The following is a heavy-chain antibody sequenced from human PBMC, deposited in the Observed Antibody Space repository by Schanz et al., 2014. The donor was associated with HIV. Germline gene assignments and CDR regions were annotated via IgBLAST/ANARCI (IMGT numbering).Heavy chain of an antibody. V-gene: IGHV3-48*01. Sequence: VQLVESGGGVVQPGRSLRLSCAASGFTFSSYGMHWVRQAPGKGLEWVSYISSSGSTIYYADSVKGRFTISRDNSKNTLYLQMNSLRAEDTAVYYCAKDIEVVVAAMGFDYWGQGTLVTVSS. CDR2: ISSSGSTI. J-gene: IGHJ4*02. CDR3: AKDIEVVVAAMGFDY. CDR1: GFTFSSYG. D-gene: IGHD2-15*01.